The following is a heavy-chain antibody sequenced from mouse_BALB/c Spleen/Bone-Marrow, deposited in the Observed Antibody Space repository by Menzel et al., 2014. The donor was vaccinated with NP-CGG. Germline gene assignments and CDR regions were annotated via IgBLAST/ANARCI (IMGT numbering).Heavy chain of an antibody. CDR1: GFTFSDYS. V-gene: IGHV5-4*02. Sequence: EVQGVESGGGLVQPGGSLKLSCAASGFTFSDYSMYWVRQTPEKRLEWVATISDGGSYTYYPDSVKGRFTISRDNAENTLYLQMSSLRSEDTAMYYCARHGITRLLDYWGQGTTLTVSS. D-gene: IGHD2-4*01. CDR3: ARHGITRLLDY. J-gene: IGHJ2*01. CDR2: ISDGGSYT.